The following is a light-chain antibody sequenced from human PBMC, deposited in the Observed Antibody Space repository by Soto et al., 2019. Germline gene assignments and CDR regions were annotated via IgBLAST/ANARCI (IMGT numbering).Light chain of an antibody. CDR1: QSVSSNY. CDR3: QQYGTSPCT. V-gene: IGKV3-20*01. J-gene: IGKJ2*02. Sequence: EIVLTQSPGTLSLSPGDRATLSCRASQSVSSNYLAWYQQKPGQAPRLLIYDTSNRATGIPDRFSGSGSGXXXXXXIXXXEPEDFAVYYCQQYGTSPCTFGQGTNLEIK. CDR2: DTS.